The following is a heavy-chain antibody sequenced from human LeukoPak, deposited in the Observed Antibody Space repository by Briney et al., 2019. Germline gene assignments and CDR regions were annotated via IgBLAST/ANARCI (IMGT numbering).Heavy chain of an antibody. D-gene: IGHD3-10*01. CDR2: ISINGGST. CDR3: VKGLGNYPLQGMDV. CDR1: AFTFSSYA. Sequence: QPGGSLRLSCSAAAFTFSSYAMHWVRPAPGKGREYVSSISINGGSTSYADSVKGTFTISRASSKNTLYFQMSSLRADAAAAYYCVKGLGNYPLQGMDVWGKGTTVTVSS. J-gene: IGHJ6*04. V-gene: IGHV3-64D*06.